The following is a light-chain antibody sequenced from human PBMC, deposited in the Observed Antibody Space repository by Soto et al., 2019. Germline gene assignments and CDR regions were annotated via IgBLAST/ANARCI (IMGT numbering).Light chain of an antibody. J-gene: IGKJ4*01. Sequence: EIVLTQSPATLSLSPGERATLSCRASQSVSSYLAWYQQKPGQAPRLLIYGVSTRATGIPARFSGSGSGTEFTLTISSLQSEDFAIYYCQQYSSWPLTFGGGTKVEIK. CDR3: QQYSSWPLT. CDR1: QSVSSY. V-gene: IGKV3-15*01. CDR2: GVS.